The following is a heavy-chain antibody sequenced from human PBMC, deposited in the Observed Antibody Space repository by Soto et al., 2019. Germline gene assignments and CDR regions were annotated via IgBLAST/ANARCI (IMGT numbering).Heavy chain of an antibody. D-gene: IGHD3-10*01. Sequence: SETLSLTCTVSGGSISSGGYYWSWIRQHPGKGLEWIGYIYYSGSTYYNPSLKSRVTISVDTSKNQFSLKLSSVTAADTAVYYCARGIYGAHYYYYWYMDVWGEGTTVTVS. CDR3: ARGIYGAHYYYYWYMDV. J-gene: IGHJ6*03. V-gene: IGHV4-31*03. CDR1: GGSISSGGYY. CDR2: IYYSGST.